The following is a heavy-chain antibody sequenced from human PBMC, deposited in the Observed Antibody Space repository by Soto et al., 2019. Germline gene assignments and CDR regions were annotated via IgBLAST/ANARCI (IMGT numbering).Heavy chain of an antibody. V-gene: IGHV3-21*01. Sequence: GGSLRLSCAASGFTFSSYSMNWVRQAPGKGLEWVSSVSSSSSYIYYADSVKGRFTISRDNAKNSLYLQMNSLRAEDTAVYYCARVNYYDSSGYHTPYFDYWGQGTLVTVS. CDR3: ARVNYYDSSGYHTPYFDY. CDR2: VSSSSSYI. CDR1: GFTFSSYS. J-gene: IGHJ4*02. D-gene: IGHD3-22*01.